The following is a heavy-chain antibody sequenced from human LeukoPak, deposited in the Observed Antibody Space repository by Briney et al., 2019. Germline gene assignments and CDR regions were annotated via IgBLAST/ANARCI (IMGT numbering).Heavy chain of an antibody. CDR1: GYTFTGYY. Sequence: ASVKVSCKASGYTFTGYYIHWVRQAPGQGLEWMGSINPNSGGTNYAQKFQGRVTMTRDTSISTAYMELSRLRSDDTAVYYCARAGKRDNWFDPWGQGTLVTVS. CDR2: INPNSGGT. CDR3: ARAGKRDNWFDP. V-gene: IGHV1-2*02. J-gene: IGHJ5*02.